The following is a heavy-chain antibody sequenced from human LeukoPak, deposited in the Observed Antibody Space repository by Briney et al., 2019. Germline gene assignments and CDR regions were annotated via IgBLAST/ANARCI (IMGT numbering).Heavy chain of an antibody. V-gene: IGHV4-4*02. J-gene: IGHJ4*02. D-gene: IGHD3-22*01. Sequence: PSETLFLTCAVSGGSISSSNWWSWVRRPPGKGLEWIGEIYHSGSTNYNPSLKSRVTISVDKSKNQFSLKLSSVTAADTAVYYCARVGEGYYDSSDYWGQGTLVTVSS. CDR2: IYHSGST. CDR1: GGSISSSNW. CDR3: ARVGEGYYDSSDY.